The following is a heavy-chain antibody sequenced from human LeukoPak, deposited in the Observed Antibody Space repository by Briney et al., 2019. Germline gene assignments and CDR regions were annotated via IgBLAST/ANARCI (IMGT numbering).Heavy chain of an antibody. Sequence: GGSLRLSCAASGFTFSSYAMSWVRQAPGKGLEWVSAISGSGGSTYYADSVKGRFTISRDNSKNTLYLQMNSLRAEDTAVYYCAKGRGFDFWSGYYSSFFDYWGQGTLVTASS. CDR2: ISGSGGST. CDR1: GFTFSSYA. V-gene: IGHV3-23*01. J-gene: IGHJ4*02. CDR3: AKGRGFDFWSGYYSSFFDY. D-gene: IGHD3-3*01.